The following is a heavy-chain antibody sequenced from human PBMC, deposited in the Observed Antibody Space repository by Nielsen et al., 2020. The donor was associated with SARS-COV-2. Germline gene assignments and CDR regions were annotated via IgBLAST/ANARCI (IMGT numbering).Heavy chain of an antibody. V-gene: IGHV3-23*01. D-gene: IGHD2-2*01. J-gene: IGHJ6*03. CDR3: ARDRLCSSTSCYYYYYYMDV. Sequence: GGSLRLSCAASGFTFSSYAMSWVRQAPGKGLEWVSAISGSGGSTYYADSVKGRFTISRDNSKNTLYLQMNSLRAEDTAVYYCARDRLCSSTSCYYYYYYMDVWGKGTTVTVSS. CDR1: GFTFSSYA. CDR2: ISGSGGST.